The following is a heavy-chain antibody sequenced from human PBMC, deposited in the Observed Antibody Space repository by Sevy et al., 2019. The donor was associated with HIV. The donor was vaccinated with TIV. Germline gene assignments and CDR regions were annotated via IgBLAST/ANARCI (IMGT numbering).Heavy chain of an antibody. CDR2: ISGSGGST. J-gene: IGHJ4*02. V-gene: IGHV3-23*01. CDR3: ARDHGICWVFDY. CDR1: GFTFSSYA. D-gene: IGHD2-15*01. Sequence: GGSLRLSCAASGFTFSSYAMSWVRQAPGKGLEWVSAISGSGGSTYYADSVKGRFTISRDNSKNTLYLQMNSLRAEDTAVYYCARDHGICWVFDYWGQGTLVTVSS.